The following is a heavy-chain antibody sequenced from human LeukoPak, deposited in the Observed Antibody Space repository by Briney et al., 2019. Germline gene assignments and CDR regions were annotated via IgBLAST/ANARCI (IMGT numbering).Heavy chain of an antibody. CDR2: ISGSGGST. V-gene: IGHV3-23*01. Sequence: PGGSLRLSCAASGFTFSDYYMSWIRQAPGKGLEWVSAISGSGGSTYYADSVKGRFTISRDNSKNTLYLQMNSLRAEDTAVYYCAKGPYGIFGVDYYYYYMDVWGKGTTVTVSS. D-gene: IGHD3-3*01. CDR3: AKGPYGIFGVDYYYYYMDV. J-gene: IGHJ6*03. CDR1: GFTFSDYY.